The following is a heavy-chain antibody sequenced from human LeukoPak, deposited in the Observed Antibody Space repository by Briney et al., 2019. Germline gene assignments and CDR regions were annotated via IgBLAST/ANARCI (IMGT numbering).Heavy chain of an antibody. V-gene: IGHV3-23*01. CDR1: GFTFSSYA. CDR2: ISAGGGST. D-gene: IGHD7-27*01. J-gene: IGHJ5*02. Sequence: PGGSLRLSCAASGFTFSSYAMSWVRQAPGKGLEWVLAISAGGGSTYYGDSVKGRFTISRDNSKNTLYLQMNSLRAEDTAIYYCAKESANWGYNWFDPWGQGTLVTVSS. CDR3: AKESANWGYNWFDP.